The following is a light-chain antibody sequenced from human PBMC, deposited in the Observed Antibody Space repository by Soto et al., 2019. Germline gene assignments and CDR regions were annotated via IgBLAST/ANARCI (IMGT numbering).Light chain of an antibody. Sequence: EIVLTQSPGTLSLSPGERATLSCRASQSVSSSYLAWYQQKPGQAPRLLIYGASGRATGIPDRFSGSGSATDFTLTIIRLEPEDFAVYYCQQYGSSPPVTFGQGTRLQMK. J-gene: IGKJ5*01. CDR2: GAS. V-gene: IGKV3-20*01. CDR3: QQYGSSPPVT. CDR1: QSVSSSY.